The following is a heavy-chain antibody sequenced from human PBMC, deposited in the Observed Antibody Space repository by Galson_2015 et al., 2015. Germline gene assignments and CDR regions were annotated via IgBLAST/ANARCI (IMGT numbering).Heavy chain of an antibody. V-gene: IGHV3-23*01. Sequence: SLRLSCAASGFTFSSYAMSWVRQAPGKGLEWVSAISGSGGSTYYADSVKGRFTISRDNSKNTLYLQMNSLRAEDTAVYYCAKSPYQWELPIYNWFDPWGQGTLVTVSS. D-gene: IGHD1-26*01. J-gene: IGHJ5*02. CDR1: GFTFSSYA. CDR3: AKSPYQWELPIYNWFDP. CDR2: ISGSGGST.